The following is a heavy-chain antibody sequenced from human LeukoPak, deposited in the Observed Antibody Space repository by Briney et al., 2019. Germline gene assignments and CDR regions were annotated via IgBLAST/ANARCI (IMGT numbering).Heavy chain of an antibody. J-gene: IGHJ4*02. D-gene: IGHD5-24*01. CDR2: INPRSGST. CDR3: TREGDGYKNFDF. V-gene: IGHV1-46*01. CDR1: GYTFINYF. Sequence: ASVKVSCKASGYTFINYFIHWVRQAPGQGLEWMGVINPRSGSTTNAQNFQGRVTTTWDTSTNTVNVELSSLRSDDSAVYYCTREGDGYKNFDFWGQGTQVAVSS.